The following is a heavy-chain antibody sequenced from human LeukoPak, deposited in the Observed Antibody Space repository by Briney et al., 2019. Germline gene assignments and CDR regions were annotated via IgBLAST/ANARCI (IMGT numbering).Heavy chain of an antibody. CDR3: AKDVGGYSGYDLNY. Sequence: GGSLRLSCAASGFTFSSHSINWVRQAPGEGLEWVSAMSGSGGRTYYADSVKGRFTISRDNSKNTLYLQMNSLRAEDTAVYYCAKDVGGYSGYDLNYWGQGTLVTVSS. CDR1: GFTFSSHS. J-gene: IGHJ4*02. V-gene: IGHV3-23*01. D-gene: IGHD5-12*01. CDR2: MSGSGGRT.